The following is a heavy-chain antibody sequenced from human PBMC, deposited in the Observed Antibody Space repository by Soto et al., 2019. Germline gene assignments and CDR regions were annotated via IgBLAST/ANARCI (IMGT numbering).Heavy chain of an antibody. Sequence: PGESLKISCKGSGYSFTSYWISWVRQMPGKGLEWMGRIDPSDSYTNYSPSFQGHVTISADKAISTAYLQWSSLKASDTAMYYCARVRAARRPDAFDIWGQGTMVTVSS. CDR2: IDPSDSYT. J-gene: IGHJ3*02. D-gene: IGHD6-6*01. V-gene: IGHV5-10-1*01. CDR1: GYSFTSYW. CDR3: ARVRAARRPDAFDI.